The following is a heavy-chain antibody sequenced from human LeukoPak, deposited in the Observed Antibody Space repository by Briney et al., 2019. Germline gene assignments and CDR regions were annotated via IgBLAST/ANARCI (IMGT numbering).Heavy chain of an antibody. CDR2: IWYDGSNK. Sequence: PGGSLRLSCAASGFTFSSYGMHWVRQAPGKGLEWVAVIWYDGSNKYYADSVKGRFTISRDNSKTTLYLQMNSMRAEDTAVYYCAKWEYRYSGSYHWGQGTLVTVSS. D-gene: IGHD1-26*01. J-gene: IGHJ5*02. CDR3: AKWEYRYSGSYH. CDR1: GFTFSSYG. V-gene: IGHV3-33*06.